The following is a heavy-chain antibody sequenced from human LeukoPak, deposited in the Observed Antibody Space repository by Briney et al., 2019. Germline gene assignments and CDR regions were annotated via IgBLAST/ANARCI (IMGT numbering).Heavy chain of an antibody. CDR2: IFVCSGNT. CDR1: VFTFTNSA. Sequence: GSAVTVSRKASVFTFTNSAIQWVGQARGQRVDWIGWIFVCSGNTNHQHRLQERVPITRDMYTSTADMELNSQRPEDTAASFFAGVDNWGQGTLVTVSS. V-gene: IGHV1-58*02. J-gene: IGHJ4*02. CDR3: AGVDN.